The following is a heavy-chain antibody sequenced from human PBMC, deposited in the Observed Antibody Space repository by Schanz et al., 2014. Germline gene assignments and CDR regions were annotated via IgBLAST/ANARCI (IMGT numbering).Heavy chain of an antibody. V-gene: IGHV3-23*04. Sequence: EVKLVESGGGLVKPGGSLRLSCAASGFTFSSYSMNWVRQAPGKGLEWVSSISHSGGSKYYADSVKGRFTISRDNSENTLYLQMNSLSADDTAVFYCAKGMGYCSGGTCYDYYYYGLDVWGQGTTVTVSS. CDR2: ISHSGGSK. CDR3: AKGMGYCSGGTCYDYYYYGLDV. D-gene: IGHD2-15*01. J-gene: IGHJ6*02. CDR1: GFTFSSYS.